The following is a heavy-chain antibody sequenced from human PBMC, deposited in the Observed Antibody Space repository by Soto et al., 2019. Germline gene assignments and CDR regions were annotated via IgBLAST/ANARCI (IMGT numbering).Heavy chain of an antibody. CDR2: ISSSSSYI. J-gene: IGHJ4*02. CDR1: GFTFSSYS. CDR3: ATKGGYRYSSSCG. D-gene: IGHD6-13*01. V-gene: IGHV3-21*01. Sequence: EVQLVESGGGLVKPGGSLRLSCAASGFTFSSYSMNWVRQAPGKGLEWVSSISSSSSYIYYADSVKGRFTISRDNAKNSLYLQMNSLRAEDTAVYYCATKGGYRYSSSCGWGQGTLVTVSS.